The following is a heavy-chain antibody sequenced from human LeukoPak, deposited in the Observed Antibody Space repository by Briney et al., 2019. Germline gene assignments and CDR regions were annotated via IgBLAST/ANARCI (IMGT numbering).Heavy chain of an antibody. CDR3: ARDSSIYYDSSGYGIDY. CDR2: ISYDGSNK. CDR1: GFTFSSYA. V-gene: IGHV3-30-3*01. D-gene: IGHD3-22*01. Sequence: GGSLRLSCAASGFTFSSYAMHWVRQAPGKGLEWVAVISYDGSNKYYADSVKGRFTISRDNSKNTLYLQMNSLRAEDTAVYYCARDSSIYYDSSGYGIDYWGQGTLVTVSP. J-gene: IGHJ4*02.